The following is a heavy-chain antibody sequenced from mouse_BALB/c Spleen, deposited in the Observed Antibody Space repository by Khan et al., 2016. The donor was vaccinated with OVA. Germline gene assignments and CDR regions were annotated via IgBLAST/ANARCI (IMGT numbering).Heavy chain of an antibody. Sequence: QVQLQQSGAERARPGASVKMSCKASGNTLTTYTMHWVKQRPGQGLEWIGYINPSSVYSHYNQKFKDKATLTADKSSSTSYMQLSSLTSEDSAVYYWARKEVGGYFDDWGQGTTLTVSS. V-gene: IGHV1-4*01. J-gene: IGHJ2*01. CDR2: INPSSVYS. CDR1: GNTLTTYT. D-gene: IGHD1-3*01. CDR3: ARKEVGGYFDD.